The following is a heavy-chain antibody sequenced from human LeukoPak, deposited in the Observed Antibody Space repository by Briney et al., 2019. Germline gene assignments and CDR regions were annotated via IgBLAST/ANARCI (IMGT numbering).Heavy chain of an antibody. CDR1: GGSVSSGGYS. V-gene: IGHV4-31*03. CDR2: IYYSGST. Sequence: SETLSLTCTVSGGSVSSGGYSWSWIRQHPGKGLEWIGYIYYSGSTYYNPSLKSRVTISVDTSKSQFSLKLSSVTTADTAVYYCARGDCSSITCPFDYWGQGTLVTVSS. J-gene: IGHJ4*02. CDR3: ARGDCSSITCPFDY. D-gene: IGHD2-2*01.